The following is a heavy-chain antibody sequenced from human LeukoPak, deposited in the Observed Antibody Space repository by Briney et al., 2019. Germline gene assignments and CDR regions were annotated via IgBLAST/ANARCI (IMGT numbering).Heavy chain of an antibody. V-gene: IGHV1-18*01. CDR3: ASLFAGGGDYYFDY. Sequence: ASVKVSCKASGYTFTSYGISWVRQAPGQGLEWMGWISAYNGNTTYAQKLQGRVTMTTDTSPSTAYMELRSLRSDDTAVYYCASLFAGGGDYYFDYWGQGTLVTVSS. CDR1: GYTFTSYG. CDR2: ISAYNGNT. J-gene: IGHJ4*02. D-gene: IGHD2-21*01.